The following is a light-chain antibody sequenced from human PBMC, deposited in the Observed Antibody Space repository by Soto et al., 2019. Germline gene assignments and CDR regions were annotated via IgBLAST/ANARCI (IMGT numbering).Light chain of an antibody. J-gene: IGKJ1*01. Sequence: DIQMTQSPSSLSASVGDRVTITCQASQNINSYLNWYQQSPGKAPKLLIYAASTLQSGVPSRFSGSGSGTDFTLTISSLQREDFATYYCQQSNSVPRTFGQGTKVEVK. CDR1: QNINSY. CDR2: AAS. V-gene: IGKV1-39*01. CDR3: QQSNSVPRT.